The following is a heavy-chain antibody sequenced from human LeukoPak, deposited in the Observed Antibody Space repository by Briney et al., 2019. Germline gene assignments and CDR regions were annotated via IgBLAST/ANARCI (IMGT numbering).Heavy chain of an antibody. CDR1: GGSISSGAYY. CDR2: VYYSGST. J-gene: IGHJ4*02. D-gene: IGHD5-18*01. Sequence: SETLSLTCTVSGGSISSGAYYWSWIRQLPGKGLEWIGYVYYSGSTYYNPSLKSRVTISVDTSKNQFSLKLSSVTAADTAVYYCARGRIQLIDYWGQGTLVTVSS. V-gene: IGHV4-61*08. CDR3: ARGRIQLIDY.